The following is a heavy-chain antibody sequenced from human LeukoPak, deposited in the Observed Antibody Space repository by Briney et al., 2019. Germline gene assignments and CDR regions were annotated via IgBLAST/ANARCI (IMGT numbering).Heavy chain of an antibody. Sequence: PGGSLRLSCAASGFTFSSYEMNWVRQAPGKGLEWVSYISHGVSTIYYADSVKGRFTISRDNSKNSLYLQMDSLRAEDTAIYYCTRKTPGRTPFDYWGQGILVTVSS. D-gene: IGHD2-15*01. CDR3: TRKTPGRTPFDY. J-gene: IGHJ4*02. CDR1: GFTFSSYE. V-gene: IGHV3-48*03. CDR2: ISHGVSTI.